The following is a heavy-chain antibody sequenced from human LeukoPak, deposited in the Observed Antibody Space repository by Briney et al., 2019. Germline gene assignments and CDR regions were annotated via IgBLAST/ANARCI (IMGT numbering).Heavy chain of an antibody. D-gene: IGHD3-22*01. V-gene: IGHV3-30-3*01. Sequence: GGSLRLSCAASGFIFSSYAMHWVRQAPGKGLEWVAVISYDGSNKYYADSVKGRFTISRDNSKNTLYLQMNSLRAEDTAVYYCARVVWWGDSSGYGASDYWGQGTLVTVSS. CDR2: ISYDGSNK. CDR3: ARVVWWGDSSGYGASDY. J-gene: IGHJ4*02. CDR1: GFIFSSYA.